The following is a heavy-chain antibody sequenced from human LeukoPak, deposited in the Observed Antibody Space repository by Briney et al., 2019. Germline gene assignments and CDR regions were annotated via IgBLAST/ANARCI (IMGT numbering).Heavy chain of an antibody. D-gene: IGHD7-27*01. J-gene: IGHJ6*04. CDR3: AIGPPYAPGVLVV. CDR1: GGSISSSNW. Sequence: PSETLSLTCAVSGGSISSSNWWCGVRQPPGKGLEGIGEIYHSGSTNYNPSLKRRVTISVDKSKNKFSLKLSSVTAADTAVFYCAIGPPYAPGVLVVWRKGTTVTLPS. V-gene: IGHV4-4*02. CDR2: IYHSGST.